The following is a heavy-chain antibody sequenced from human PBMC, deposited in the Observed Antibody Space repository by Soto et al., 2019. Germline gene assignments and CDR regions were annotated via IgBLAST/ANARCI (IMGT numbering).Heavy chain of an antibody. Sequence: GGSLRLSCAASGFTFSSYDMHWVRQATGKGLEWVSAIGTAGDTYYPGSVKGRFTISRENAKNSLYLQMNSLRAGDTAVYYCARGGYYDSSGYYPFDYWGQGTLVTVSS. CDR2: IGTAGDT. CDR3: ARGGYYDSSGYYPFDY. CDR1: GFTFSSYD. V-gene: IGHV3-13*01. J-gene: IGHJ4*02. D-gene: IGHD3-22*01.